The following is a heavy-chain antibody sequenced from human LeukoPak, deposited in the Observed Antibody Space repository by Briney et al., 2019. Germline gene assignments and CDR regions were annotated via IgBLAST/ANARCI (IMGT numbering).Heavy chain of an antibody. CDR2: ISDSGGST. CDR1: GFTFSSYA. CDR3: AKSIAARPGAFDI. D-gene: IGHD6-6*01. J-gene: IGHJ3*02. V-gene: IGHV3-23*01. Sequence: GGSLRLSCAASGFTFSSYAMSWVRQAPGKGLEWVSAISDSGGSTYYADSVKGRFTISRDNSKNTLYLQMNSLRAEDTAVYYCAKSIAARPGAFDIWGQGTMVTVSS.